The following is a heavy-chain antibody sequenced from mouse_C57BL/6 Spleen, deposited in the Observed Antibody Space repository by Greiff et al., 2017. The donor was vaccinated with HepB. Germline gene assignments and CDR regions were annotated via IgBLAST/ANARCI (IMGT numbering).Heavy chain of an antibody. J-gene: IGHJ2*01. CDR2: IDPNSGGT. CDR3: ARSGRSPLITTVVSYYFDY. CDR1: GYTFTSYW. Sequence: QVQLQQPGAELVKPGASVKLSCKASGYTFTSYWMHWVKQRPGRGLEWIGRIDPNSGGTKYNEKFKSKATLTVDKPSSTAYMQLSSLTSEDSAVYYCARSGRSPLITTVVSYYFDYWGQGTTLTVSS. V-gene: IGHV1-72*01. D-gene: IGHD1-1*01.